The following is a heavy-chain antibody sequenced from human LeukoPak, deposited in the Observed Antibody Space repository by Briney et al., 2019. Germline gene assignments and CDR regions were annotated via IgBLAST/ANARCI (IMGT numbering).Heavy chain of an antibody. CDR3: ARENCSSTSCYFHSYNWFDP. J-gene: IGHJ5*02. V-gene: IGHV4-38-2*02. CDR2: IYRSGST. Sequence: PSETLSLTCAVSGYSISSGYYWGWIRQPPGKGLEWIGSIYRSGSTYYNPSLKSRVTISVDTSKNQFSLKLSSVTAADTAVYYCARENCSSTSCYFHSYNWFDPWGQGTLVTVSS. CDR1: GYSISSGYY. D-gene: IGHD2-2*01.